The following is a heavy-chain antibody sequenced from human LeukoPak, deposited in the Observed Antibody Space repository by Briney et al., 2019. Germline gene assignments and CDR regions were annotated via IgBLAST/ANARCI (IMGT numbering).Heavy chain of an antibody. V-gene: IGHV1-18*01. CDR3: ARIEYYYDSSGYYYSNYYYGMDV. D-gene: IGHD3-22*01. CDR2: ISAYNGNT. Sequence: ASVKVSCKASGYTFTSYGISWVRQAPGQGLEWMGWISAYNGNTNYAQKLQGRVTMTTDTSTSTAYMELRSLRSDDTAVYYCARIEYYYDSSGYYYSNYYYGMDVWGQGTTVTVSS. J-gene: IGHJ6*02. CDR1: GYTFTSYG.